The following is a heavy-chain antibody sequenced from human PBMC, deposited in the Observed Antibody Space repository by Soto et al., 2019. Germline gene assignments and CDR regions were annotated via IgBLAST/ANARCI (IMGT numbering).Heavy chain of an antibody. CDR1: GGTFSSYA. Sequence: ASVKVSCKASGGTFSSYAISWVRQAPGQGLEWMGGIIPIFGTANYAQKFQGRVTITADESTSPAYMELSSLRSEDTAVYYCASQADVDTAMVSFDYWGQGTLVTVSS. CDR2: IIPIFGTA. V-gene: IGHV1-69*13. J-gene: IGHJ4*02. CDR3: ASQADVDTAMVSFDY. D-gene: IGHD5-18*01.